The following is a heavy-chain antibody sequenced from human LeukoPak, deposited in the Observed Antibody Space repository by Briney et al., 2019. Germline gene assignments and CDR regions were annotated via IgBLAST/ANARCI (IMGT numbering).Heavy chain of an antibody. V-gene: IGHV4-61*02. J-gene: IGHJ5*02. CDR3: ARGYSSSWYFNWFDP. CDR1: GDSISSGSYY. Sequence: SETLSLTCTVSGDSISSGSYYWSWIRQPAGKGLEWIGRIYTSGSTNYNPSLKSRVTISVDTSKNQFSLKLSSVTAADTAVYYCARGYSSSWYFNWFDPWGQGTLVTVSS. D-gene: IGHD6-13*01. CDR2: IYTSGST.